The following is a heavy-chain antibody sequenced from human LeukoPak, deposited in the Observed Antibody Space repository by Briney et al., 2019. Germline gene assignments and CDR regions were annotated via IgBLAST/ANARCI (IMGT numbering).Heavy chain of an antibody. CDR3: ARDPSTSYYYDH. CDR1: GYTFTAYY. V-gene: IGHV1-2*02. CDR2: INPNNGGT. Sequence: ASVKVSCKACGYTFTAYYMHWVRQAPGQGLEWMGWINPNNGGTNFAQRFQGRVTMTRDTSISTVHMELNSLRSDDTAVYYCARDPSTSYYYDHWGQGTLVTVSS. D-gene: IGHD2/OR15-2a*01. J-gene: IGHJ4*02.